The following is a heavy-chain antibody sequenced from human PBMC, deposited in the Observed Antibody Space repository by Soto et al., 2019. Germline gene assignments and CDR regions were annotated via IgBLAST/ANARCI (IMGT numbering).Heavy chain of an antibody. Sequence: APVKVCCKAIGYSFTSHYMHWVRHAPGQGLEWMGTIYPGGVNIGYAQKFKGRVTMTKDTSTSTVYMELNRLRAEDTAVYYCAKDWIQLWLGPPYWGQGILVTVSS. J-gene: IGHJ4*02. D-gene: IGHD5-18*01. CDR3: AKDWIQLWLGPPY. CDR1: GYSFTSHY. CDR2: IYPGGVNI. V-gene: IGHV1-46*01.